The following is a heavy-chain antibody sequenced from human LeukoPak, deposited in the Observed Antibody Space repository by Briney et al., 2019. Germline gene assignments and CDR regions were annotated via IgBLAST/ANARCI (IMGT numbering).Heavy chain of an antibody. CDR2: INHSGST. D-gene: IGHD1-1*01. Sequence: PSEILSLTCAVYGGSFSGHYWTWIRQPPGKGLEWIGEINHSGSTNYNPSLKSRVTISVDTSKNQFSLKVSSVTAADTAVYYCARDRGTWNDDGFDYWGQGTLVTVSS. CDR3: ARDRGTWNDDGFDY. J-gene: IGHJ4*02. V-gene: IGHV4-34*01. CDR1: GGSFSGHY.